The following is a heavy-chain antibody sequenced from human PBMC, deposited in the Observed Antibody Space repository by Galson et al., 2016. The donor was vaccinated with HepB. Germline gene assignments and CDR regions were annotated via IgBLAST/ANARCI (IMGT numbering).Heavy chain of an antibody. CDR3: AKERGSRLTMVRGVLGPFDI. CDR1: GFTFSNYS. Sequence: SLRLSCAASGFTFSNYSLNWVRQAPGKGLELVSSISSSSTDIYYADSVKGRFTISRDNAKKSRYLQMGSLRAEDTAVYYCAKERGSRLTMVRGVLGPFDIWGQGTLVTVSS. D-gene: IGHD3-10*01. CDR2: ISSSSTDI. V-gene: IGHV3-21*04. J-gene: IGHJ3*02.